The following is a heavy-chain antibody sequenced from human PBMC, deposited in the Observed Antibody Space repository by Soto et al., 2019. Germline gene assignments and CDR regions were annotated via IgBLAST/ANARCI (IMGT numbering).Heavy chain of an antibody. V-gene: IGHV1-46*01. CDR2: INPNGGST. D-gene: IGHD2-21*01. CDR1: GYTFIHYY. Sequence: QVQLVQSGAEVKKPGASVKVSSKASGYTFIHYYIHWVRQAPGQGLEWMAIINPNGGSTNYAQKFRGRVTVTSDTSTTTVSMELNSLGSDDTAVYFCARSLLQGDFWGQGTLVTVSS. CDR3: ARSLLQGDF. J-gene: IGHJ4*02.